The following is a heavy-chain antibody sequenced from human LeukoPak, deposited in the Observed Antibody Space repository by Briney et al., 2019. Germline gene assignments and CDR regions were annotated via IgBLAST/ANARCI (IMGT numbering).Heavy chain of an antibody. V-gene: IGHV3-48*01. Sequence: GGSLRLSCAASGFTFSSYSMNWVRQAPWKGLEWVSYISSSSSTIYYADSVKGRFTISRDNAKNSLYLQMNSLRAEDTAVYYCARETYYDFWSGYYTYNWFDPWGQGTLVTVSS. CDR1: GFTFSSYS. CDR2: ISSSSSTI. CDR3: ARETYYDFWSGYYTYNWFDP. D-gene: IGHD3-3*01. J-gene: IGHJ5*02.